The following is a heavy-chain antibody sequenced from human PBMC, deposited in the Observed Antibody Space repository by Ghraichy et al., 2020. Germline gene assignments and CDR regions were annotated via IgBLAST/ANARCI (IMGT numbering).Heavy chain of an antibody. CDR3: AKDRANCTGGVSCNSLGYYYYYVIDV. CDR2: ISGSGGDT. J-gene: IGHJ6*02. D-gene: IGHD2-8*02. V-gene: IGHV3-23*01. Sequence: GGSLRLSCAASGFTFSSHAMSWVRQAPGKGLEWVSTISGSGGDTRSADSVKGRFTISRDNSKNTLYLQMNSLRAEDTAVFYCAKDRANCTGGVSCNSLGYYYYYVIDVWGQGTTVTVSS. CDR1: GFTFSSHA.